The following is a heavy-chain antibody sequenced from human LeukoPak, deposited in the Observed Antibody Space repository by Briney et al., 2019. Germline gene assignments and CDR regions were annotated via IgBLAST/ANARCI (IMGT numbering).Heavy chain of an antibody. CDR1: GGSFSGYY. Sequence: RSSETLSLTCAVYGGSFSGYYWSWIRQPPGKGLEWIGEINHSGSTNYNPSLKSRVTISVDTPKNQFSLKLSSVTAADTAVYYCAGAGVADYYYGMDVWGQGTTVTVSS. V-gene: IGHV4-34*01. J-gene: IGHJ6*02. D-gene: IGHD6-19*01. CDR2: INHSGST. CDR3: AGAGVADYYYGMDV.